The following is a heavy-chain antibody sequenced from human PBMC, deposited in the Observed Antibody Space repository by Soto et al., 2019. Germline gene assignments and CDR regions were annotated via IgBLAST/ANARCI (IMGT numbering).Heavy chain of an antibody. V-gene: IGHV1-2*02. D-gene: IGHD3-3*01. Sequence: QLHLVQSGAVVKKPGASVTVSCSASGYPVTAYYMHWVRQAPGRGLEWRGGINPATGAAKYTQTFQGRVTVARDTSTSTVFMELSGLTSEATAVFYCARGGGVGVAGSAAFDMWGQGTLVTVSS. J-gene: IGHJ3*02. CDR2: INPATGAA. CDR1: GYPVTAYY. CDR3: ARGGGVGVAGSAAFDM.